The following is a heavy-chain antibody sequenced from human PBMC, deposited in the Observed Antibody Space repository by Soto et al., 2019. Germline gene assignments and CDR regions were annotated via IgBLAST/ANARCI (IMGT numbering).Heavy chain of an antibody. D-gene: IGHD3-22*01. V-gene: IGHV4-30-4*01. J-gene: IGHJ4*02. CDR2: IYYSGST. Sequence: PXETLSLTCTVSGGSISSGDYYWSWIRQPPGKGLEWIGYIYYSGSTYYNPSLKSRVTISVDTSKNQFSLKLSSVTAADTAVYYCAREDDSSVRDYWGQGTLVTVSS. CDR3: AREDDSSVRDY. CDR1: GGSISSGDYY.